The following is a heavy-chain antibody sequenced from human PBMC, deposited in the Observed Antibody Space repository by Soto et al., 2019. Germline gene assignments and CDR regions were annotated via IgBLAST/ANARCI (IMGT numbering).Heavy chain of an antibody. Sequence: GSLRLSCAASGFTFSSYEMNWVRQAPGKGLEWVSYISSSGSTIYYADSVKGRFTISRDNAKNSLYLQMNSLRAEDTAVYYCARGDSSPYYFDYCGQGTLVTVSS. D-gene: IGHD6-6*01. J-gene: IGHJ4*02. CDR3: ARGDSSPYYFDY. CDR1: GFTFSSYE. CDR2: ISSSGSTI. V-gene: IGHV3-48*03.